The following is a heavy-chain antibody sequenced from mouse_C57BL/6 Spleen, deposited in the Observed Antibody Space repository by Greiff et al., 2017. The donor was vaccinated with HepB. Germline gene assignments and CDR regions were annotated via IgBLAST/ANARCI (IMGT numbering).Heavy chain of an antibody. D-gene: IGHD2-4*01. J-gene: IGHJ3*01. Sequence: QVQLQQSGPELVKPGASVKLSCKASGYTFTSYDINWVKQRPGQGLEWIGWIYPRDGSTKYNEKFKGKATLTVDTSSSTAYMELHSLTAEDSAVYFCARTYDYDDRGFAYWGQGTLVTVSA. CDR2: IYPRDGST. CDR3: ARTYDYDDRGFAY. V-gene: IGHV1-85*01. CDR1: GYTFTSYD.